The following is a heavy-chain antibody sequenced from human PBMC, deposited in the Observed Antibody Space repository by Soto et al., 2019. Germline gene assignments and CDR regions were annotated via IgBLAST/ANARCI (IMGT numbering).Heavy chain of an antibody. CDR1: GGSISSYY. CDR3: ARQKYDSSGYYIDH. V-gene: IGHV4-59*12. D-gene: IGHD3-22*01. CDR2: IYYSGST. Sequence: QVQLQESGPGLVKPSETLSLTCTVSGGSISSYYWSWIRQPPGKGLEWIGYIYYSGSTNYNPSLKSRVTISVDTSKNQFSLKLKSVTAADTAVYYCARQKYDSSGYYIDHWGQGTLVTVSS. J-gene: IGHJ4*02.